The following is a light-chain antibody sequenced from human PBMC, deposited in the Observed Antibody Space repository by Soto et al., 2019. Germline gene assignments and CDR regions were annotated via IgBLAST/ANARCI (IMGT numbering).Light chain of an antibody. CDR2: GAS. V-gene: IGKV3-15*01. Sequence: EIVMTQSPPTLSVSPGERATLACRASQTINTNLAWYQQRPGQAPRVLIYGASTRARGIPARFTGSGSGTDFTLTISSLQSEDFAIYYCQQYNDRPPIFTFGPGTKVEIK. CDR3: QQYNDRPPIFT. CDR1: QTINTN. J-gene: IGKJ3*01.